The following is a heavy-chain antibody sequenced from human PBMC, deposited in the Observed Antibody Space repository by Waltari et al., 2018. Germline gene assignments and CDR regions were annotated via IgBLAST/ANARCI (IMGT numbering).Heavy chain of an antibody. J-gene: IGHJ6*03. CDR2: IRSRAYGGKT. D-gene: IGHD1-26*01. Sequence: EVQLVESGGGLVQPGRSLRLSCTASGFTFGDYAMSWVRQGPGKGWEWVGFIRSRAYGGKTEYAASVKGRFTISRDDSKSIAYLQMNSLKTDDTAVYYCTRDRGGRYYYSYLDVWGKGTTVTVSS. CDR3: TRDRGGRYYYSYLDV. V-gene: IGHV3-49*04. CDR1: GFTFGDYA.